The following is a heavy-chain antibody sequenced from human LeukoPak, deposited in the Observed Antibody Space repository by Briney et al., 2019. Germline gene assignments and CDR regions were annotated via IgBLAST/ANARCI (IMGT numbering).Heavy chain of an antibody. CDR1: GRMFITYN. V-gene: IGHV3-30*04. D-gene: IGHD5-24*01. J-gene: IGHJ3*02. CDR2: ISADESDI. CDR3: VNQDGYTFSDAFDI. Sequence: PGGSLRLSCAASGRMFITYNLHWVRQAPGKGLEWVSMISADESDITYTDSVKGRFTTSRDNSKNTLYLQMTSLRPEDTALYYCVNQDGYTFSDAFDILGQGTLLIVSS.